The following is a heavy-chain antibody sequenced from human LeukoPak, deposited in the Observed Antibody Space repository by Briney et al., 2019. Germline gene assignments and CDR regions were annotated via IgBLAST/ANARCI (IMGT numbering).Heavy chain of an antibody. D-gene: IGHD3-16*01. J-gene: IGHJ1*01. CDR2: IYYSGST. Sequence: PSETLSLTCTVSGGSISSYYWGWIRQPPGKGLEWIGSIYYSGSTYYNPPLKSRVTISVDTSKNQFSLKLSSVTAADTAVYYCARGSYSLFQHWGQGTLVTVSS. V-gene: IGHV4-39*07. CDR1: GGSISSYY. CDR3: ARGSYSLFQH.